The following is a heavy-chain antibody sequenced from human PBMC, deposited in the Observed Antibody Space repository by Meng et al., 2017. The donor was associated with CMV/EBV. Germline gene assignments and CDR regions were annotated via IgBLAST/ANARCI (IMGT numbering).Heavy chain of an antibody. CDR2: IYYSGST. CDR1: GGPIRIGDYY. CDR3: ARDNRRGGVDY. J-gene: IGHJ4*02. V-gene: IGHV4-30-4*08. Sequence: QGQLPESGPGLVKPSQPLSLTCTVSGGPIRIGDYYWSWIRQPPGKGLEWIGYIYYSGSTYYNPSLKSRVTISVDTSKNQFSLKLSSVTAADTAVYYCARDNRRGGVDYWGQGTLVTVSS. D-gene: IGHD3-3*01.